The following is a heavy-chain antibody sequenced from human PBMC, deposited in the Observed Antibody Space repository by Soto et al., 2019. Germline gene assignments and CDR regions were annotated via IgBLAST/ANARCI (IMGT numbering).Heavy chain of an antibody. Sequence: ASVKVSCKASGYTFTSYGISWVRQAPGQGLEWMGWISAYNGNTNYAQKLQGRVTMTTDTSTSTVYMELSSLRSEDTAVYYCARDRGYSSGWPRTYYYYGMDVWGQGTTVTVSS. CDR1: GYTFTSYG. CDR2: ISAYNGNT. J-gene: IGHJ6*02. V-gene: IGHV1-18*01. CDR3: ARDRGYSSGWPRTYYYYGMDV. D-gene: IGHD6-19*01.